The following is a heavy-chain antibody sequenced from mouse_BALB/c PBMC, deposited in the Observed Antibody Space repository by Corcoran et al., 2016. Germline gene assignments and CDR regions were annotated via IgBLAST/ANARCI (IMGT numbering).Heavy chain of an antibody. CDR2: IDPANGNT. J-gene: IGHJ3*01. CDR1: GFNIKDTY. D-gene: IGHD1-1*01. V-gene: IGHV14-3*02. CDR3: SQVSYCNLAY. Sequence: EVQLQQSGAELVKPGASVKLSCTASGFNIKDTYMHWVKQRPEQGLEWIGRIDPANGNTKYDPKFQGKATITADTSSNTAYLQLSSLTSEDTAVYYCSQVSYCNLAYWGQGTLVTVSA.